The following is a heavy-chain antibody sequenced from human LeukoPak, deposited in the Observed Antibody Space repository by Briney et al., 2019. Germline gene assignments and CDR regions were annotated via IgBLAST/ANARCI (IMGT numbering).Heavy chain of an antibody. CDR1: GVSISSYY. V-gene: IGHV4-59*01. J-gene: IGHJ4*02. Sequence: KPSETLSLTCTASGVSISSYYWNWIRQPPGKGLEWIGYIYYSGSTNYNPSLKSRVTMSVDTSKNQFSLNLSSVTAADTAFYYCARDRLAYYDRGGLDCWGQGTLVTVSS. CDR3: ARDRLAYYDRGGLDC. CDR2: IYYSGST. D-gene: IGHD3-22*01.